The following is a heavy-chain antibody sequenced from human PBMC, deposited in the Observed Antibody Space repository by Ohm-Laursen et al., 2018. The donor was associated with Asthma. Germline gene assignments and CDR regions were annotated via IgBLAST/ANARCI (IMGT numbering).Heavy chain of an antibody. CDR1: GYTFTHYY. CDR2: INPSGGST. D-gene: IGHD3-10*01. V-gene: IGHV1-46*01. Sequence: ASVKVSCKASGYTFTHYYMHWVRQAPGQGLEWMGIINPSGGSTSYAQKFQGRVTMTRDTSTSTVYMELSSLRSEDAAVYYCARDRAVRGVIITYDAFDIWGQGTMVTVSS. CDR3: ARDRAVRGVIITYDAFDI. J-gene: IGHJ3*02.